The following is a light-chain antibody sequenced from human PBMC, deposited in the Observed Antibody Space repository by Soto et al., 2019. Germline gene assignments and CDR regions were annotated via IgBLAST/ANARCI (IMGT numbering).Light chain of an antibody. CDR2: GAS. CDR1: QSVGNNY. V-gene: IGKV3-20*01. J-gene: IGKJ4*02. CDR3: QQYARSPLT. Sequence: ENVLTQSPGTLSLSPGERAILSCRASQSVGNNYLGWFQQKLGQAPRLLIYGASNRATGIPDRFSGSGSGTDFTLTISRLEHEDFAVYYCQQYARSPLTFGGGTRVEIK.